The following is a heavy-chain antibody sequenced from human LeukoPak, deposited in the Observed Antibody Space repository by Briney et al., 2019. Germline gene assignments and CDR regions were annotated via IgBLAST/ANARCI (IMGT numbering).Heavy chain of an antibody. CDR1: GFTFSSYA. J-gene: IGHJ6*03. V-gene: IGHV3-30*01. Sequence: GGTLRLSCAASGFTFSSYAMHWVRQAPGKGLEWVAVISYDGSNKYYADSVKGRFTISRDNSKNTLYLQMNSLRAEDTAVYYCARDYGGSLYYYYYMDVWGKGTTVTVSS. D-gene: IGHD4-23*01. CDR3: ARDYGGSLYYYYYMDV. CDR2: ISYDGSNK.